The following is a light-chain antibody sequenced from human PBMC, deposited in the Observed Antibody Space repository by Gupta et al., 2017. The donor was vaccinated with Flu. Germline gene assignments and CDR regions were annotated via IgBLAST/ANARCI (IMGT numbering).Light chain of an antibody. CDR3: QQDNSSSST. CDR1: QSISSW. V-gene: IGKV1-5*03. CDR2: KAS. Sequence: DIQMTQSPSTLSASVGDRVTITCRASQSISSWLAWYQQKPGKAPKLLIYKASSLESGVPSRFSGSGSGTXFTLTIXSLQPDDFATYYCQQDNSSSSTFGXGTKVEIK. J-gene: IGKJ1*01.